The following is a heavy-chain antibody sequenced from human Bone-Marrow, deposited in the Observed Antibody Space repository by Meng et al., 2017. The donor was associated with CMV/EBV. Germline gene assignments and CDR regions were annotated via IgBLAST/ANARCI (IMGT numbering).Heavy chain of an antibody. CDR3: AKERRQDGYNYFDY. CDR2: ISWNSGSI. Sequence: SLKISCAASGFTVSSNYMSWVRQAPGKGLEWVSGISWNSGSIGYADSVKGRFTISRDNAKNSLYLQMNSLRAEDTAVYYCAKERRQDGYNYFDYWGQGTLVTVSS. J-gene: IGHJ4*02. CDR1: GFTVSSNY. D-gene: IGHD5-24*01. V-gene: IGHV3-9*01.